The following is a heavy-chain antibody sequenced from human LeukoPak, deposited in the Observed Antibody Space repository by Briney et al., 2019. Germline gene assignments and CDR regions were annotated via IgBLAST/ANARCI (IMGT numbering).Heavy chain of an antibody. V-gene: IGHV4-4*02. CDR1: GGSINNYKW. CDR3: ARDGASYYDH. J-gene: IGHJ5*02. Sequence: SETLSLTCAVSGGSINNYKWWSWIRQSPGKGLEWLGEIFYTGSPNYNPSFKSRITMSVDKSNNQFSLILTSVTAADTAVYYCARDGASYYDHWGQGILVTVTS. D-gene: IGHD3-10*01. CDR2: IFYTGSP.